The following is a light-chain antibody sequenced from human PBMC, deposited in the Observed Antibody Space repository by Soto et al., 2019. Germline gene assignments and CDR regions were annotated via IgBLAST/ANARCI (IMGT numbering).Light chain of an antibody. CDR3: QQRSNWPPVT. CDR1: QSVSSY. Sequence: EIVLTQSPATLSLSPGERATLSCRASQSVSSYLAWYQQKPGQAPRLLIYDASNRATGIPARFSCSGSGTDFTLTISSLEPEDFAIYYCQQRSNWPPVTFGGRTKVEIK. V-gene: IGKV3-11*01. CDR2: DAS. J-gene: IGKJ4*01.